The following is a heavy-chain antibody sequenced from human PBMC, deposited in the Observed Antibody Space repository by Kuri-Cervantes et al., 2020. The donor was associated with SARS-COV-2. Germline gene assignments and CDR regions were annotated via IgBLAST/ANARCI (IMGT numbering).Heavy chain of an antibody. CDR1: GFTLSSYG. J-gene: IGHJ4*02. Sequence: GGSLRLSCAASGFTLSSYGMHWVRQAPGKGLEWVAVIWYDGSNKYYADSVKGRFTISRDNAKNSLYLQMNSLRAEDTAVYYCAREAFGYCSGGSCYSHYWGQGTLVTVSS. CDR3: AREAFGYCSGGSCYSHY. CDR2: IWYDGSNK. V-gene: IGHV3-33*08. D-gene: IGHD2-15*01.